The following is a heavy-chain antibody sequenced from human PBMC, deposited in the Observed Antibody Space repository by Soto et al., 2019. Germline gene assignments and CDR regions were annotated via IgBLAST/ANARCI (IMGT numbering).Heavy chain of an antibody. V-gene: IGHV1-69*13. D-gene: IGHD2-2*01. CDR2: IIPIFGTA. Sequence: ASVKVSCKASGGTFSSYAISWVRQAPGQGLEWMGGIIPIFGTANYAQKFQGRVTITADESTSTAYMELSSLRSEDTAVYYCARDEEYCSSTSCYGAVDYYGMDVWGQGTTVTVSS. CDR1: GGTFSSYA. CDR3: ARDEEYCSSTSCYGAVDYYGMDV. J-gene: IGHJ6*02.